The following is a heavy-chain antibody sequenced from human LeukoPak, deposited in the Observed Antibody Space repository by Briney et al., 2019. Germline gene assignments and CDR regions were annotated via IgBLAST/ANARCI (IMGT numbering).Heavy chain of an antibody. D-gene: IGHD4-23*01. CDR1: GGSISSYY. Sequence: SETLSLTCTVSGGSISSYYWSWIRQPPGKGLEWIGYVRDSGSTNYNPSLKSRVTMSVDTSKNRFSLKLSSVTAADTALYFCARGSGGNPFDYWGQGTLVTVSS. J-gene: IGHJ4*02. V-gene: IGHV4-59*01. CDR3: ARGSGGNPFDY. CDR2: VRDSGST.